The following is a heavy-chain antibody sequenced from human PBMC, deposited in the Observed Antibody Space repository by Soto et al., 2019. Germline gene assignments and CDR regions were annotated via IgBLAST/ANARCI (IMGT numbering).Heavy chain of an antibody. D-gene: IGHD3-9*01. CDR2: ISAYNGNT. Sequence: ASVKVSCKASGYTFTSCGISWVRQAPGQGLEWMGWISAYNGNTNYAQKLQGRVTMTTDTSTSTAYMELRSLRSDDTAVYYCARVPAYYDILTGPRLQNWFDPWGQGTLVTVSS. CDR1: GYTFTSCG. CDR3: ARVPAYYDILTGPRLQNWFDP. V-gene: IGHV1-18*01. J-gene: IGHJ5*02.